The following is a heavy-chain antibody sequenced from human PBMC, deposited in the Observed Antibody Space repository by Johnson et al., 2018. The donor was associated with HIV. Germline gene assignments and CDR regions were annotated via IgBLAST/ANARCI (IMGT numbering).Heavy chain of an antibody. V-gene: IGHV3-7*05. J-gene: IGHJ3*02. CDR1: GFTFSSYW. CDR2: IKQDGSEK. D-gene: IGHD6-6*01. Sequence: VQLVESGGGLVQPGGSLRLSCAASGFTFSSYWMSWVRQAPGKGLEWVANIKQDGSEKYYVDSVKGRFTISRDNAKNSLYLQMNSLRAEDTAVYYCASLVGSSSGEAFEIWGQGTMVTVSS. CDR3: ASLVGSSSGEAFEI.